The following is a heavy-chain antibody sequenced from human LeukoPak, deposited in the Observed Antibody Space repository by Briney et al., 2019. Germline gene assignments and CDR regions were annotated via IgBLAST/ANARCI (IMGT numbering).Heavy chain of an antibody. CDR2: ISYDGINQ. Sequence: PGRSLRLSCATSGFTFGSYAMHWVRQAPGKGLEWVALISYDGINQYYADSVKGRFIISRDNSKNTLYLQLNSLRLEDTAVYYCTLTTFGVVYYFDYWGQGTLVTVSS. CDR1: GFTFGSYA. D-gene: IGHD1/OR15-1a*01. J-gene: IGHJ4*02. V-gene: IGHV3-30*04. CDR3: TLTTFGVVYYFDY.